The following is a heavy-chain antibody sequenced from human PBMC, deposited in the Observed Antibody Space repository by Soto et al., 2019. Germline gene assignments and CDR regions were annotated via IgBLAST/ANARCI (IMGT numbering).Heavy chain of an antibody. J-gene: IGHJ5*02. CDR1: GGSISSSRYY. D-gene: IGHD3-3*01. CDR2: MYYRGST. Sequence: ETLSLTCTVSGGSISSSRYYWGWIRQPPGKGLEWIGSMYYRGSTYYNPSLKSRVTISVDTSKNQFSLKLSSVTAADTAVYYCARQTMYYDFWSGPNWFDPWGQGTLVTVS. V-gene: IGHV4-39*01. CDR3: ARQTMYYDFWSGPNWFDP.